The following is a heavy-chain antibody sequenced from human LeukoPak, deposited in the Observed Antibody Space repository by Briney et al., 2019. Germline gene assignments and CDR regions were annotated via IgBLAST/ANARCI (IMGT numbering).Heavy chain of an antibody. CDR1: GYTLTELS. D-gene: IGHD3-3*01. CDR3: ARDEYDGDY. V-gene: IGHV1-24*01. CDR2: FDPEDGET. Sequence: ASAKVSCKVSGYTLTELSMHWVRQAPGKGLEWMGGFDPEDGETIYAQKFQGRVTVTRDTSTSTVYMELSSLRSEDTAVYYCARDEYDGDYWGQGTLVTVSS. J-gene: IGHJ4*02.